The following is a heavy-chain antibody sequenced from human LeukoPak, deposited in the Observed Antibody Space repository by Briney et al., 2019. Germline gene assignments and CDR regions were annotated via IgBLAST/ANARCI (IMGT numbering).Heavy chain of an antibody. V-gene: IGHV3-23*01. CDR3: AKPISGGLAVTADWFHP. J-gene: IGHJ5*01. CDR2: INANSGTT. CDR1: GFAFSVYA. D-gene: IGHD6-19*01. Sequence: GGSLRLSCEASGFAFSVYAMSWLRQPPGKGLEWVSTINANSGTTSYAASVRGRFTISRDNPKNALYLQLTTLRADDTATYYCAKPISGGLAVTADWFHPWGQGTLVVVSS.